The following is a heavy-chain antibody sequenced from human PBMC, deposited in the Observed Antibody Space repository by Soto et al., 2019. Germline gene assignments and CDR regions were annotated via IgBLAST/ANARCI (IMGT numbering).Heavy chain of an antibody. Sequence: GGSLRLSCAASGFTFSTYWMHWVRQAPGKGLVWVSRINGDGSRTSYADSVKGRFTISRDNAENTLYLQMNSLRAEDTAVYYCARVPTGSYYFDSWGQGTLVTVYS. CDR2: INGDGSRT. CDR1: GFTFSTYW. CDR3: ARVPTGSYYFDS. J-gene: IGHJ4*02. D-gene: IGHD1-26*01. V-gene: IGHV3-74*01.